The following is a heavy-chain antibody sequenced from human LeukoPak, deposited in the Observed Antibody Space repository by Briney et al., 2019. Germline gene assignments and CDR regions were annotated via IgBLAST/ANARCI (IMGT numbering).Heavy chain of an antibody. Sequence: GGSLRLSCSASGFTFSSYAMHWVRQAPGKGPEYVSVISSYGDKTYYADSVKGRFIISRDNSKNTLYLQVNSLRAEDTAVYYCAKDSDIAVAGTDDAFDLWGQGTMVTVSS. CDR2: ISSYGDKT. D-gene: IGHD6-19*01. CDR1: GFTFSSYA. V-gene: IGHV3-64*04. CDR3: AKDSDIAVAGTDDAFDL. J-gene: IGHJ3*01.